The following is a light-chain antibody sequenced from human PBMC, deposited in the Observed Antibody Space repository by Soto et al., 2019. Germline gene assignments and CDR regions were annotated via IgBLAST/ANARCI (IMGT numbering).Light chain of an antibody. V-gene: IGLV2-11*01. J-gene: IGLJ1*01. CDR2: DVT. Sequence: QSLLTQPRSVSGSPGQSVTFSCTGASSDVGAYNYVSWYQHHPDKAPKLIIYDVTKRPSGVPDRFSGSKSGNTASLTVSGLQAEDEADYYCSSYAGSSNVFGTGTKVTVL. CDR1: SSDVGAYNY. CDR3: SSYAGSSNV.